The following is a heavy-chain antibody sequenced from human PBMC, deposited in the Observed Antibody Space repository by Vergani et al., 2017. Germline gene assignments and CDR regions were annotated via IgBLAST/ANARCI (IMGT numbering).Heavy chain of an antibody. CDR3: TRIGYCSGGSCYPSY. CDR1: WFTFSGSA. Sequence: EVQLVESGGGLVQPGGSLKLSCAASWFTFSGSAMHWVRQASGKGLEWVGRIRSKANSYATAYAASVKGRFTISRDDSKNTAYLQMNSLKTEDTAVYYCTRIGYCSGGSCYPSYWGQGTLVTVSS. J-gene: IGHJ4*02. V-gene: IGHV3-73*01. CDR2: IRSKANSYAT. D-gene: IGHD2-15*01.